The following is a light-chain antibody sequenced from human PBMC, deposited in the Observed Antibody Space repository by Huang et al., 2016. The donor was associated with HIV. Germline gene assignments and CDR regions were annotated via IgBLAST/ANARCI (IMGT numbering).Light chain of an antibody. Sequence: EIVMTQSPGTLSVSPGERATLSCRASHSVRSNLAWYQQKPGQAPRLLIYEASTRATGVPARFSGSGSGTHFTLSISSLQSEDFAVYYCQQYDNWPPFTFGPGTKVDIK. V-gene: IGKV3-15*01. CDR2: EAS. CDR3: QQYDNWPPFT. J-gene: IGKJ3*01. CDR1: HSVRSN.